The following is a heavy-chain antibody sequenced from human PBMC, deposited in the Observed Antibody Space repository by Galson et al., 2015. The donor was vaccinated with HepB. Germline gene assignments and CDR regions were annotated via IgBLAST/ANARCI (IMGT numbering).Heavy chain of an antibody. J-gene: IGHJ5*02. CDR1: SGSISTYF. CDR2: ISYDGST. CDR3: ARDLGAYPDL. V-gene: IGHV4-59*01. Sequence: ETLFLTCTISSGSISTYFWSWIRQFPGKGLEYIGYISYDGSTNYNPSLKSRVTISLATSKNQFSLSLSSVTTADTAVYYCARDLGAYPDLWGQGALVTVSS.